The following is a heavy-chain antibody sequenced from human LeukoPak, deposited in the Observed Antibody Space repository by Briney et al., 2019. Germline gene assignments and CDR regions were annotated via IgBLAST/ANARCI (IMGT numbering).Heavy chain of an antibody. J-gene: IGHJ3*02. Sequence: GGSLRLSCAASGFTFSRYRMNWVRQAPGKGLQWVSSISSSSTYIYYADSVKGRFTISRDNAKNSLYLQMNSLRAVDTAVYYCARADGSGSQVDAFDIWGQGTMVTVSS. D-gene: IGHD3-10*01. CDR1: GFTFSRYR. V-gene: IGHV3-21*01. CDR2: ISSSSTYI. CDR3: ARADGSGSQVDAFDI.